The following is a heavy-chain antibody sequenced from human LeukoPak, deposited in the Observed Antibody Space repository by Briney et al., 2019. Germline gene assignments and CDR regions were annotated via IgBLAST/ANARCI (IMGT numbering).Heavy chain of an antibody. CDR3: ARGYFDILTGYYPPAYFDY. CDR2: MNPNSGNT. Sequence: ASVKVSCKASGYTFTGYYMHWVRQATGQGLEWMGWMNPNSGNTGYAQKFQGRVTMTRNTSISTAYMELSSLRSEDTAVYYCARGYFDILTGYYPPAYFDYWGQGTLVTVSS. V-gene: IGHV1-8*02. J-gene: IGHJ4*02. D-gene: IGHD3-9*01. CDR1: GYTFTGYY.